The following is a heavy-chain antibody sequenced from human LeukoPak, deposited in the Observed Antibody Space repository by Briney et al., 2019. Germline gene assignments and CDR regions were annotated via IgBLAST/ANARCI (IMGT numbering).Heavy chain of an antibody. D-gene: IGHD2-2*01. J-gene: IGHJ4*02. V-gene: IGHV3-48*03. CDR1: GFTFSSYE. CDR2: ISSSGTLI. CDR3: ARKYCSSTSCLFDY. Sequence: GGSLRLSCAASGFTFSSYEMNWVRQAPGKGLEWVSYISSSGTLIYNADSVKGRFTISRDSARNSLYLQMNSLRAEDTAVYYCARKYCSSTSCLFDYWGQGTLVTVSS.